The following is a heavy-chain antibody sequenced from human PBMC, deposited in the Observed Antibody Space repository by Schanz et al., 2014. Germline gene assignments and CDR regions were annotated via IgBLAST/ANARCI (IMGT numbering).Heavy chain of an antibody. V-gene: IGHV3-30*18. D-gene: IGHD6-13*01. CDR1: GFSFSDYG. CDR3: AKDLAAVGVFDY. CDR2: ISYHGSER. J-gene: IGHJ4*02. Sequence: VQLVESGGGLVQPRGSLRLSCAGSGFSFSDYGMHWVRQAPGRGLEWVAVISYHGSERYYADSVKGRFTISRDNSKNTLDLQMNSLRAEDTAIYYCAKDLAAVGVFDYWGQGSLVTVSP.